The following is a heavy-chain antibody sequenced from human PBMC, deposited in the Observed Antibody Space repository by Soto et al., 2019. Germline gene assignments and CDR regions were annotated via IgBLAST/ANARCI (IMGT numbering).Heavy chain of an antibody. D-gene: IGHD5-18*01. Sequence: SETLSLTCAVYCGSFSGYYWSWIRQPPGKGLEWIGEINHSGSTNYNPSLKSRVTISVDTSKNQFSLKLSSVTAADTAVYYCARGLRDTATTTPFDYWGQGTLVNVSS. CDR2: INHSGST. J-gene: IGHJ4*02. CDR1: CGSFSGYY. CDR3: ARGLRDTATTTPFDY. V-gene: IGHV4-34*01.